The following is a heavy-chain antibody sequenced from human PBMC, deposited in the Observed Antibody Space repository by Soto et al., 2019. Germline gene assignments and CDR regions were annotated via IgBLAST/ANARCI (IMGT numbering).Heavy chain of an antibody. V-gene: IGHV4-59*01. Sequence: PSETLSLTCTVSGGSISSYYWNWIRQPPGKGLEWIGYINDSGSAHYNPSLKSRVTISIDTFKNQFSLKLTSVTAADTAVYYCARGGGYHDYWGQGTMVTVSS. CDR3: ARGGGYHDY. CDR2: INDSGSA. CDR1: GGSISSYY. J-gene: IGHJ4*03. D-gene: IGHD1-26*01.